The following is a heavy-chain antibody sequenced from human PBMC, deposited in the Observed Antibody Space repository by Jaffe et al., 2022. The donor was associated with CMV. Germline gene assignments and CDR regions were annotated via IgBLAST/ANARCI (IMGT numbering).Heavy chain of an antibody. Sequence: QVQLQESGPGLVKPSETLSLTCTVSGGSISSYYWSWIRQPPGKGLEWIGYIYYSGSTNYNPSLKSRVTISVDTSKNQFSLKLSSVTAADTAVYYCARHSPVTPEHIVVVPEVDYWGQGTLVTVSS. V-gene: IGHV4-59*08. J-gene: IGHJ4*02. D-gene: IGHD2-21*02. CDR3: ARHSPVTPEHIVVVPEVDY. CDR1: GGSISSYY. CDR2: IYYSGST.